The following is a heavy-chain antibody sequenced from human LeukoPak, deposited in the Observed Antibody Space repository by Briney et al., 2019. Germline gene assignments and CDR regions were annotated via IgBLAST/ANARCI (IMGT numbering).Heavy chain of an antibody. CDR1: GFTFGDYA. V-gene: IGHV3-49*04. D-gene: IGHD4-17*01. J-gene: IGHJ4*02. CDR3: TRCSGDYGLLTYIDY. Sequence: GGSLRLSCTASGFTFGDYAMSWVRQAPGKGLEWVGFIRSKAYGGTTEYAASVKGRFTISRDDSKSIAYLQMNSLKTEDTAVYYCTRCSGDYGLLTYIDYWGQGTLVTVSS. CDR2: IRSKAYGGTT.